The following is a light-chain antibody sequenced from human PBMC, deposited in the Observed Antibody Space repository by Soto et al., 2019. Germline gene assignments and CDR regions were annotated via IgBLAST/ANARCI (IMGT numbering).Light chain of an antibody. CDR1: EAILNNY. CDR3: QHSGTPPWT. Sequence: DIVLTQSPGTLSLSPGERATLSCRTSEAILNNYLAWFQQKPGQPPRLLIYLASNRAAGVPDRFSGSGSGTDFTLTISRLEPEDFAVYYCQHSGTPPWTFGQGTKVEI. CDR2: LAS. J-gene: IGKJ1*01. V-gene: IGKV3-20*01.